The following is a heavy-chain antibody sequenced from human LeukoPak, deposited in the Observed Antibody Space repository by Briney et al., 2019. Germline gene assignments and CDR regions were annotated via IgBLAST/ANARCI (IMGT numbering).Heavy chain of an antibody. Sequence: PSETLSLTCTVSGGSISSGSYYWSWIRQPAGKGPEWIGRIYTSGSTNYNPSLKSRVTISVDTSKNQFSLKLSSVTAADTAVYYCARDCSSSWQYYMDVWGKGTTVTISS. CDR2: IYTSGST. D-gene: IGHD6-13*01. J-gene: IGHJ6*03. V-gene: IGHV4-61*02. CDR1: GGSISSGSYY. CDR3: ARDCSSSWQYYMDV.